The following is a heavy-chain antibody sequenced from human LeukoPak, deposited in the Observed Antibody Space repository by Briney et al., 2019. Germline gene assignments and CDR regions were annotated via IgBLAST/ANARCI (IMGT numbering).Heavy chain of an antibody. D-gene: IGHD3-10*01. J-gene: IGHJ3*02. V-gene: IGHV4-4*07. CDR3: GSTNHCPSVAGRVSMSVAASENHFSLKLGSGTAADTALYYCARVLRYFWSGIYAFDI. CDR2: IYTSGST. CDR1: GGSISSYY. Sequence: PSETLSLTCTVSGGSISSYYWSWIRQPAGKGLEWIGRIYTSGSTNYNPCLKSRVTMSVDTSKNQFSLKLSSVTAADTAVYSCGSTNHCPSVAGRVSMSVAASENHFSLKLGSGTAADTALYYCARVLRYFWSGIYAFDIYVQGPIVIVSS.